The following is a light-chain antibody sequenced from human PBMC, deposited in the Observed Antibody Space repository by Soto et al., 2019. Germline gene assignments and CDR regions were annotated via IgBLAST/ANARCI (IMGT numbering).Light chain of an antibody. V-gene: IGKV3-20*01. CDR1: QSVSNNY. CDR2: GAS. J-gene: IGKJ1*01. Sequence: EIVLTQSPGTLSLSPGERATLSCRASQSVSNNYLAWYQQKPGQAPRLLIYGASNRATGIPDRFSGSGSGTDFTLTISRLEPEDFAVYYCQQYGSSGTLGQGTRWISN. CDR3: QQYGSSGT.